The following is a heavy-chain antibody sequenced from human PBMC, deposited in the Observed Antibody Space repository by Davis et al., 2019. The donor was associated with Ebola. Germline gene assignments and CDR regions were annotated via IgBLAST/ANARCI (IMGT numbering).Heavy chain of an antibody. D-gene: IGHD3-22*01. CDR3: AKDLKYYDSSPGDY. CDR1: GFTFSSYG. V-gene: IGHV3-30*18. J-gene: IGHJ4*02. Sequence: GESLKISCAASGFTFSSYGMYWVRQAPGKGLEWVAFISYDGSNKYYADSVKGRFTITRDNSKNTLYLQMNSLRAEDTAVYYCAKDLKYYDSSPGDYWGQGTLVTVSS. CDR2: ISYDGSNK.